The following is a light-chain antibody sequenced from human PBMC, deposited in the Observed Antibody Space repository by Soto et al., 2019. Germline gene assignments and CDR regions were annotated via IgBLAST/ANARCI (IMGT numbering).Light chain of an antibody. V-gene: IGLV1-40*01. J-gene: IGLJ1*01. Sequence: QSVLTQPPSVSGAPGQRVTISCTGASSNIGAGADVHWYQQLPGTAPQLLISLINNRPSGVPDRFSVSKSGTSVSLAITRLRSDDEADYYCQSYERNGLYVFGTGTKLTVL. CDR2: LIN. CDR3: QSYERNGLYV. CDR1: SSNIGAGAD.